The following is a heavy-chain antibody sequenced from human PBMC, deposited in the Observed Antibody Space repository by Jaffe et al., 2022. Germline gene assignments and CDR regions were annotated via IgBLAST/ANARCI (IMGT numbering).Heavy chain of an antibody. CDR2: ISSSGSTI. CDR1: GFTFSAYE. D-gene: IGHD3-22*01. J-gene: IGHJ4*02. CDR3: ARDNVKYDSRGLDY. V-gene: IGHV3-48*03. Sequence: EVQLVESGGGLVQPGGSLRLSCAVSGFTFSAYEMNWVRQAPGKGLEWISYISSSGSTIFYADSVRGRFTISRDNAKNSLYLQMNSLRAEDTAVYYCARDNVKYDSRGLDYWGQGTLVTVSS.